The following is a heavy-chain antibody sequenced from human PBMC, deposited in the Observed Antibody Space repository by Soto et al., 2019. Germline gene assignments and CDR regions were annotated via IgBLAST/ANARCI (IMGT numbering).Heavy chain of an antibody. Sequence: QVQLQESGPGLVKPSQTLSLTCTVSGGSISSGDYYWSWIRQPPGKGLEWIGYIYYSGSTYYNPSLKGRVNISVEPSKNQFLLKMSSVTAADTAVYYCARATIVLVPAAMVSHWFDPWGQGTLVTVSS. CDR2: IYYSGST. CDR3: ARATIVLVPAAMVSHWFDP. D-gene: IGHD2-2*01. J-gene: IGHJ5*02. V-gene: IGHV4-30-4*01. CDR1: GGSISSGDYY.